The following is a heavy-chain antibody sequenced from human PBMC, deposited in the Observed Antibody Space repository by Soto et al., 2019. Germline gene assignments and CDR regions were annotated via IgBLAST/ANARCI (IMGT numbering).Heavy chain of an antibody. Sequence: SVKVSCKASGGTFSSYAISWVRQAPGQGLEWMGGIIPIFGTANYAQKFQGRVTITADESTSTAYMELSSLRSEDTAVYYCARRPPVYYDISGYYSNWFAPWXQEXLVXVSS. CDR1: GGTFSSYA. J-gene: IGHJ5*02. CDR2: IIPIFGTA. CDR3: ARRPPVYYDISGYYSNWFAP. V-gene: IGHV1-69*13. D-gene: IGHD3-22*01.